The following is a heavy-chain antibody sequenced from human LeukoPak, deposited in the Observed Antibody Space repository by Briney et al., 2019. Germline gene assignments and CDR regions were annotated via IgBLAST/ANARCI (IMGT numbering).Heavy chain of an antibody. CDR3: ARESCSGGSCYFGS. CDR2: ISSSYRTI. Sequence: GGSLRLSCAASGFTFSTYSMNWVRQAPGKGLEWVSYISSSYRTIYYADSVKGRFTISRDNAKNSLYLQMNSLRAEDTAVYYCARESCSGGSCYFGSWGQGTLVTVSS. J-gene: IGHJ4*02. CDR1: GFTFSTYS. V-gene: IGHV3-48*01. D-gene: IGHD2-15*01.